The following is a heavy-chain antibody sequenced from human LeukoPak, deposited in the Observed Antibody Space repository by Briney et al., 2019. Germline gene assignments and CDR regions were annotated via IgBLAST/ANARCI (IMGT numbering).Heavy chain of an antibody. J-gene: IGHJ6*03. CDR2: ISGSGSST. CDR3: ATVGYYYYMDV. V-gene: IGHV3-23*01. Sequence: GGSLRLSCAAPGFTFSSYAMSWVRQAPVKGLEWVATISGSGSSTYYADSVKGRFTISRDKSRNTLYLQMNSLRAEDTALYYCATVGYYYYMDVWGKGTTVTVSS. CDR1: GFTFSSYA.